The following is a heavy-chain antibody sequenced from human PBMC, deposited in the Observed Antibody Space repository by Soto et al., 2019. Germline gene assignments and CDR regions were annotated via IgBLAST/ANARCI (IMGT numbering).Heavy chain of an antibody. J-gene: IGHJ5*02. Sequence: SETLSLTCSVSGGSIRSFYWSWIRQPPGKGLEWIGYIYYSGNTNYNPSLKSRVTISVDTSKNQFSLELSSVTAADTAVYYCARDLGFCSSTSCYPYFDPWGQGTLVNVSS. CDR1: GGSIRSFY. D-gene: IGHD2-2*01. V-gene: IGHV4-59*12. CDR2: IYYSGNT. CDR3: ARDLGFCSSTSCYPYFDP.